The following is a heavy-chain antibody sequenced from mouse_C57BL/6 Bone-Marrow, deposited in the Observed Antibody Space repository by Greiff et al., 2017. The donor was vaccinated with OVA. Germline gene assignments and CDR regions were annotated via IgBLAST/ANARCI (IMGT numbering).Heavy chain of an antibody. CDR3: ARLTGGSGYFDV. J-gene: IGHJ1*03. V-gene: IGHV5-17*01. CDR1: GFTFSDYG. CDR2: ISSGSSTI. Sequence: DVKLVASGGGLVKPGGSLKLSCAASGFTFSDYGMHWVRQAPEKGLEWVAYISSGSSTIYYADTVKGRFTISRDNAKNTLFLQRTSLRAEDTAMYYCARLTGGSGYFDVWGTGTTVTVSS. D-gene: IGHD1-1*01.